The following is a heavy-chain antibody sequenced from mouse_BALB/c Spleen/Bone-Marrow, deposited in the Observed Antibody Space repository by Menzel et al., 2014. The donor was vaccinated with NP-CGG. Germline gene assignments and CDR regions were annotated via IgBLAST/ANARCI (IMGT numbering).Heavy chain of an antibody. J-gene: IGHJ4*01. D-gene: IGHD1-1*01. CDR2: INSNGGST. CDR1: GFTFSSYG. Sequence: EVQGVESGGGLVQPGGSRKLSCAASGFTFSSYGMSWVRQTPDKRLELVATINSNGGSTYYPDSVKGRFTISRDDAKNTLSLQMSSLKSEDAAMYYCARDRYYGYAMDYWGQGTSVTVSS. V-gene: IGHV5-6-3*01. CDR3: ARDRYYGYAMDY.